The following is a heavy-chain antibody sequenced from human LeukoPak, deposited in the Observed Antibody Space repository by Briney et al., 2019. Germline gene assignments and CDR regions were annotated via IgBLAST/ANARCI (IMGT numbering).Heavy chain of an antibody. CDR3: ARDRGFGADDS. V-gene: IGHV3-7*01. CDR2: IHKDGSAK. D-gene: IGHD3-10*01. Sequence: PGGSLRLSCGASGFTFSGYWMGWVRQAPGKGLEWVANIHKDGSAKRYVDSVKGRFTISRDNAKSSLYLQMNSLRVEDTAVYYCARDRGFGADDSWGQGSLVTVSS. CDR1: GFTFSGYW. J-gene: IGHJ4*02.